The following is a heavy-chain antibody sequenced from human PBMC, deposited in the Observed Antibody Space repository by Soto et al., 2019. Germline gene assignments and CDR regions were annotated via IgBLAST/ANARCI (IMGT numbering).Heavy chain of an antibody. CDR2: IYNSGST. CDR3: TRDVERSSWYT. D-gene: IGHD6-13*01. V-gene: IGHV4-31*03. Sequence: SETLSLTCTVSGDSISNGGYYWSWIRQHPGKGLEWIGYIYNSGSTYYNPSLKSRISISVDTSKNQFALKLSSVTAADTAVYYCTRDVERSSWYTWGQGTLVTVSS. CDR1: GDSISNGGYY. J-gene: IGHJ5*02.